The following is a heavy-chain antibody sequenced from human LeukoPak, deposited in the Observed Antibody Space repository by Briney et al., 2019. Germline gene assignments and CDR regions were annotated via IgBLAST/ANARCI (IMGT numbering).Heavy chain of an antibody. CDR1: GCTFSSYW. V-gene: IGHV3-7*03. Sequence: PGGSLRLSCAASGCTFSSYWMSWVRQAPGKGLEGVANIKQEGSEKYYVDSVKGRFTISRDNAKNSLYLQMNSLRAEDTAVYYCAREPYGDYFDYWGQGTLVTVSS. J-gene: IGHJ4*02. CDR3: AREPYGDYFDY. D-gene: IGHD4-17*01. CDR2: IKQEGSEK.